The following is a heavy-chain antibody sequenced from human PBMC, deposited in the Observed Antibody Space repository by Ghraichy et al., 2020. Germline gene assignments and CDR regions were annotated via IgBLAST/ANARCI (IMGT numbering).Heavy chain of an antibody. CDR2: IGTAGDT. D-gene: IGHD3-9*01. V-gene: IGHV3-13*01. Sequence: GGSLRLSCAASGFTFSSYDMHWVRQATGKGLEWVSAIGTAGDTFYPGSVKGRFTISRENAKNSLYLQMNSLRAGDTAVYYCARSAVSEFDLDYWGQGTLVTVSS. J-gene: IGHJ4*02. CDR1: GFTFSSYD. CDR3: ARSAVSEFDLDY.